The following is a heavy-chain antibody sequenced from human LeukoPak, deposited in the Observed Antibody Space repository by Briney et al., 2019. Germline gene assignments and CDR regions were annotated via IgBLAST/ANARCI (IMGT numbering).Heavy chain of an antibody. Sequence: SETLSLTCTVSGDSLSSYYWSWIRQPAGKGLEWIGRIYTSGSSNYNPSLKSRVTMSVDTSKNQFSLKLSSVTAADTAVYYCARLTTVVNAFDIWGQGTMVTVSS. V-gene: IGHV4-4*07. CDR3: ARLTTVVNAFDI. D-gene: IGHD4-23*01. CDR2: IYTSGSS. J-gene: IGHJ3*02. CDR1: GDSLSSYY.